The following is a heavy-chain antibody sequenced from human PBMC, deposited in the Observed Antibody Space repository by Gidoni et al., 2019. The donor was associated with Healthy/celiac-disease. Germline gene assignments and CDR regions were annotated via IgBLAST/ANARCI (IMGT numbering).Heavy chain of an antibody. D-gene: IGHD3-22*01. V-gene: IGHV4-34*01. Sequence: QVQLQQWGAGLLKPSETLSLTCAVYGGSFSGYYWSWIRQPPGKGLEWIGEINHSGSTNYNPSLKSRVTISVDTSKNQFSLKLSSVTAADTAVYYCARAGSFDYYDSSGYYYVDAFDIWGQGTMVTVSS. J-gene: IGHJ3*02. CDR1: GGSFSGYY. CDR2: INHSGST. CDR3: ARAGSFDYYDSSGYYYVDAFDI.